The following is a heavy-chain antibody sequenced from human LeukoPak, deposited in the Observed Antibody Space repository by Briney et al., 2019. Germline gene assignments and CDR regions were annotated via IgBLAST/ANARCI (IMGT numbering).Heavy chain of an antibody. CDR3: ARALRDGYNRGIDY. V-gene: IGHV3-33*01. CDR2: IWYDGTNQ. CDR1: GFTFSSYG. Sequence: GGSLRLSCAASGFTFSSYGMHWVRQAPGKGLEWVAVIWYDGTNQNYADSVKGRFTISRDNSKNTLYVQMNSLRAEDTAVYYCARALRDGYNRGIDYWGQGTLVTVSS. D-gene: IGHD5-24*01. J-gene: IGHJ4*02.